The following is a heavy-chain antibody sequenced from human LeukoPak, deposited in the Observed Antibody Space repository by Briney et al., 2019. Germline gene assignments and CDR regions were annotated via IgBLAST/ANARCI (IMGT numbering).Heavy chain of an antibody. D-gene: IGHD5-18*01. Sequence: PSETLSLTCTVSGGSISSYYWSWILQPPGQGQEWSGYIYYSGTTNYNPTLKSRVTISVATSKNQFSLKLSSVTAADTAVYYCARGRDDTAMVGGDYWGQGTLVTVSS. J-gene: IGHJ4*02. CDR3: ARGRDDTAMVGGDY. CDR2: IYYSGTT. V-gene: IGHV4-59*01. CDR1: GGSISSYY.